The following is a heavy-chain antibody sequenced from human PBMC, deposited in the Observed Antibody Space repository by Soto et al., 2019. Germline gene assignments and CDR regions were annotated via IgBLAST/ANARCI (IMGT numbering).Heavy chain of an antibody. D-gene: IGHD4-4*01. Sequence: GGSLRLSCAASGFSFSSYWMTWVRQAPGKGLEWVANIKQDGSETYYVDSVKGRFTISRDNAKNSLYLQMNSLRAEDTAVYYCARELTTVRGRDYWGQGTLVTVSS. CDR3: ARELTTVRGRDY. J-gene: IGHJ4*02. CDR1: GFSFSSYW. CDR2: IKQDGSET. V-gene: IGHV3-7*01.